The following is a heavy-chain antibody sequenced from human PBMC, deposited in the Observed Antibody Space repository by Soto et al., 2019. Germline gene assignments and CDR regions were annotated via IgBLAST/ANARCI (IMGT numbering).Heavy chain of an antibody. CDR1: GGSFSSYT. J-gene: IGHJ6*02. CDR2: IIPILGIA. CDR3: ARGTTGPLYCSGGSCYTDYYYYYGMDV. D-gene: IGHD2-15*01. Sequence: SVKVSCKASGGSFSSYTISWVRQAPGQGLEWMGRIIPILGIANYAQKFQGRVTITADKSTSTAYMELSSLRSEDTAVYYCARGTTGPLYCSGGSCYTDYYYYYGMDVWGQGTTVTVSS. V-gene: IGHV1-69*02.